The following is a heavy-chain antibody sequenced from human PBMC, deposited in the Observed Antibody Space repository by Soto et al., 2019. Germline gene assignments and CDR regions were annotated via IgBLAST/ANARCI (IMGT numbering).Heavy chain of an antibody. V-gene: IGHV3-23*01. CDR1: GFTFSSYA. Sequence: GSLRLSCAASGFTFSSYAMSWVRQAPGKGLEWVSAISGSVGSTYYADSVKGRFTISRDNSKNTLYLQMNSLRAEDTAVYYCAKVLRGYSGYTIDYYYYGMDVWGQGTTVTVSS. CDR2: ISGSVGST. D-gene: IGHD5-12*01. J-gene: IGHJ6*02. CDR3: AKVLRGYSGYTIDYYYYGMDV.